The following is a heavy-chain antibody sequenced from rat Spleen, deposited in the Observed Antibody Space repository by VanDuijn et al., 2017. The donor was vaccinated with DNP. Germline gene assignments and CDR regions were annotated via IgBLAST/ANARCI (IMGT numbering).Heavy chain of an antibody. V-gene: IGHV5S23*01. J-gene: IGHJ3*01. D-gene: IGHD1-6*01. CDR3: ARQRVMYTTATGFAY. CDR2: ISTSGGNT. CDR1: GFTFSDYD. Sequence: EVQLVESGGGLVQPGRSLKLSCVASGFTFSDYDMVWVRQAPTKGLEWVASISTSGGNTYYRDSVKGRFTVSRDNAKSSLYLQMNSLRSEDTATYYCARQRVMYTTATGFAYWGQGTLVTVSS.